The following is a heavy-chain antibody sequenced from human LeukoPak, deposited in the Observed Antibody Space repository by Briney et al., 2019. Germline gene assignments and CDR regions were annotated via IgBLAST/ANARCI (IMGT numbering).Heavy chain of an antibody. CDR3: LNRVGTNSGPFEY. D-gene: IGHD4/OR15-4a*01. J-gene: IGHJ4*02. V-gene: IGHV3-23*01. CDR1: GFSVSAYW. CDR2: VRSGGDKT. Sequence: GGSLRLSCAASGFSVSAYWTSWVRRAPGEGLAWVSSVRSGGDKTYYADSVQVRFTISRDDARNTLYLQMDSLRPEDTAVYYCLNRVGTNSGPFEYWGQGILVIVS.